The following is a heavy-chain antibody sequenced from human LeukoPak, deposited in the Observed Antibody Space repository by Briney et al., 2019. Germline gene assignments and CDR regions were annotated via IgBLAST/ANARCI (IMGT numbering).Heavy chain of an antibody. CDR2: ISSRSSHE. CDR3: ARESADWSSTLDY. CDR1: GFTFGRYS. V-gene: IGHV3-21*01. J-gene: IGHJ4*02. Sequence: GGSLRLSCAASGFTFGRYSMNWVRQAPGQGLEWVSSISSRSSHESYADSVKGRFTVSRDNAKNSLHLQMSSLTVDDTAVYYCARESADWSSTLDYWGQGSLVTVSS. D-gene: IGHD3-9*01.